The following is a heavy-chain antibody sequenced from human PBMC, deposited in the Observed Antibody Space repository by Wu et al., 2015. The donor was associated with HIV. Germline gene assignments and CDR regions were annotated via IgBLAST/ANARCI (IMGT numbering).Heavy chain of an antibody. V-gene: IGHV1-18*01. J-gene: IGHJ4*01. CDR2: ISVYSGNT. Sequence: QVQLVQSGAEVKEPGASVKVSCKASGYAFISYGINWVRQAPGQGLEWMGWISVYSGNTNYAQKFQGRVTMTTDRSTSTAYMDLRSLGSDDTAVYYCARDEDTSCFHCPPSPSFDYWGQGTLVTVS. CDR1: GYAFISYG. D-gene: IGHD2-2*01. CDR3: ARDEDTSCFHCPPSPSFDY.